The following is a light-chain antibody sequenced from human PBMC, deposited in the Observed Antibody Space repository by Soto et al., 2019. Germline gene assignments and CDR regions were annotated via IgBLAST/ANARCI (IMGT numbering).Light chain of an antibody. Sequence: EIVLTQSPGTLSLSPVERATLSCRASQSVNSGYLVWYQQKPGQAPRLLIYGASTRATGIPDRFSKSGSGTDFTLTISRLEPEDFAVYYCQQYGSSPTFGQGTRLEIK. CDR1: QSVNSGY. CDR3: QQYGSSPT. CDR2: GAS. J-gene: IGKJ5*01. V-gene: IGKV3-20*01.